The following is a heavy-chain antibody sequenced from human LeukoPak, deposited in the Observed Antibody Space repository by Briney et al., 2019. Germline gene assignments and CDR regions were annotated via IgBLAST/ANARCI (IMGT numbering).Heavy chain of an antibody. V-gene: IGHV3-15*01. Sequence: GGSLRLSCAASGFTFTNAWMSWVRQAPGKGLEWVGRIKRKTDGGTADYAAPVKGRFTISRDDSKTTVFLQMNSLKTEDTAVYYRATSITGSALDYWGQGTLVTVSS. CDR3: ATSITGSALDY. J-gene: IGHJ4*02. D-gene: IGHD1-20*01. CDR2: IKRKTDGGTA. CDR1: GFTFTNAW.